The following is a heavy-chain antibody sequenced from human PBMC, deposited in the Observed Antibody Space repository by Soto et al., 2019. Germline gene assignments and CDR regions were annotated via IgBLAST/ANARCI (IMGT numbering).Heavy chain of an antibody. Sequence: QVQLVESGGGVVQPGRSLRLSCAASGFSLSSSVMHWVRQAPGKGLEWVAVFWKDGNTKYYADSVKGRFIISRDNSKNTLYLELNSLRPEDTALYYCAKGKRPPPPYSAYEPFDPWGQGTLVSVSS. V-gene: IGHV3-33*06. CDR3: AKGKRPPPPYSAYEPFDP. J-gene: IGHJ5*02. CDR1: GFSLSSSV. D-gene: IGHD5-12*01. CDR2: FWKDGNTK.